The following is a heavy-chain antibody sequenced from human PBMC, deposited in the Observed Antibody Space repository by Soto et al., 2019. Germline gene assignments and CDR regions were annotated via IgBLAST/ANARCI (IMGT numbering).Heavy chain of an antibody. CDR2: IYYSGST. J-gene: IGHJ4*02. CDR1: GGSISSYY. CDR3: ARVREKYSGYTDY. V-gene: IGHV4-59*01. D-gene: IGHD5-12*01. Sequence: SETLSLTCTVSGGSISSYYWSWIRQPPGKGLEWIGYIYYSGSTNYNPSLKSRVTISVDTSKNQFSLKLSSVTAADTAVYYCARVREKYSGYTDYWGQGTLVTVSS.